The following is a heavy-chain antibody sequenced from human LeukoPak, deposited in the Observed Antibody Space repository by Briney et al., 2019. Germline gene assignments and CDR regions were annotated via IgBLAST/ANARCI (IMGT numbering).Heavy chain of an antibody. CDR1: GFTFSSYA. CDR3: AREGYSYGPRIYYYYGMDV. CDR2: ISYDGSNK. V-gene: IGHV3-30*04. J-gene: IGHJ6*02. D-gene: IGHD5-18*01. Sequence: GRSLRLSCAASGFTFSSYAMHWVRQAPGKGLEWVAVISYDGSNKYYTDSVKGRFTISRDNSKNTLYLQMNSLGAEDTAVYYCAREGYSYGPRIYYYYGMDVWGQGTTVTVSS.